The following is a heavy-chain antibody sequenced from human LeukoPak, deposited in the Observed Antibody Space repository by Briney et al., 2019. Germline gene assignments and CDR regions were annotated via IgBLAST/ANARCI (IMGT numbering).Heavy chain of an antibody. CDR1: GFTFSTYA. Sequence: PGGSLRLSCAASGFTFSTYAMTWVRQAPGKGLVWVSRINSDGSSTSYADSVKGRFTISRDNAKNTLYLQMNSLRAEDTAVYYCATDLAYCGGDCYGSDYWGQGTLVTVSS. D-gene: IGHD2-21*01. CDR2: INSDGSST. V-gene: IGHV3-74*01. CDR3: ATDLAYCGGDCYGSDY. J-gene: IGHJ4*02.